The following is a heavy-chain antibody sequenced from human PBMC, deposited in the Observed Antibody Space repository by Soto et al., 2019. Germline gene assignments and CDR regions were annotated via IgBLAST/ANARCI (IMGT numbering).Heavy chain of an antibody. CDR3: ARGQLTTVTTIDY. Sequence: GGSLRLSCAASGFTFSSYWMHWVRQAPGKGLVWVSRINSDGSSTSYADSVKGRFTISRDNAKNTLYLQMNNLRAEDTAVYYCARGQLTTVTTIDYWGQGTLVTVSS. J-gene: IGHJ4*02. CDR2: INSDGSST. D-gene: IGHD4-17*01. CDR1: GFTFSSYW. V-gene: IGHV3-74*01.